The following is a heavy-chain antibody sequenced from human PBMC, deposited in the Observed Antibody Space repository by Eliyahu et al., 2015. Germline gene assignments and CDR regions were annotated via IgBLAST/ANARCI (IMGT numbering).Heavy chain of an antibody. CDR2: INHSGST. Sequence: QVQLQQWGAGLLKPSETLSLTCAVYGGXFSGYYWSWIRQPPGKGLEWIGEINHSGSTNYNPSLKSRVTISVDTSKNQFSLKLSSVTAADTAVYYCARVAGTRGYYFDYWGQGTLVTVSS. V-gene: IGHV4-34*01. CDR3: ARVAGTRGYYFDY. CDR1: GGXFSGYY. J-gene: IGHJ4*02. D-gene: IGHD5-24*01.